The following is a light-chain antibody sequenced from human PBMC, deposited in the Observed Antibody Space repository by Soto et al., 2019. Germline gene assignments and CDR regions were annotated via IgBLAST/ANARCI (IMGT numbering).Light chain of an antibody. CDR1: QSVNSNY. Sequence: IVLTQSPGTLSLCPGDRATLSCRASQSVNSNYLSWYQQRPGQPPRLLIYGASSRATGIPDRFSGSGSGTDFTLTISSLEPEDFAVYYCQQYGYSSSYTFGQGTKLEIK. J-gene: IGKJ2*01. CDR3: QQYGYSSSYT. CDR2: GAS. V-gene: IGKV3-20*01.